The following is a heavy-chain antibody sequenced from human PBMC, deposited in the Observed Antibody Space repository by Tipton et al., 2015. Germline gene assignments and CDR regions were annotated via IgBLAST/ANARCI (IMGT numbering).Heavy chain of an antibody. CDR1: GFSFDDYT. CDR3: ARGGNYYYYGMDV. Sequence: SLRLSCEASGFSFDDYTMHWVRQAPGKGLEWVALMNWDGGSTYYADSVKGRFTISRDNSKNSLYLQMNSLRAGDTAVYYCARGGNYYYYGMDVWGQGTTVTVSS. J-gene: IGHJ6*02. V-gene: IGHV3-43*01. CDR2: MNWDGGST.